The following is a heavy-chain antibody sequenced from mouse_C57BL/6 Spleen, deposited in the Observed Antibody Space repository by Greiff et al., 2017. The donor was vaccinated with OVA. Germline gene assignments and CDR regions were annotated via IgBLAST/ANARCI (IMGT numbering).Heavy chain of an antibody. CDR3: TRNLLDYYAMDY. V-gene: IGHV5-9-1*02. CDR2: ISSGGDYI. J-gene: IGHJ4*01. Sequence: EVKLQESGEGLVKPGGSLKLSCAASGFTFSSYAMSWVRQTPEKRLEWVAYISSGGDYIYYADTVKGRFTISRDNARNTLYLQMSSLKSEDTAMYYCTRNLLDYYAMDYWGQGTSVTVSS. CDR1: GFTFSSYA.